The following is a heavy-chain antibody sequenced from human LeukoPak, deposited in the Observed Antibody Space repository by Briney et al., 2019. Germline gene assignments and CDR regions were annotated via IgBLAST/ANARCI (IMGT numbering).Heavy chain of an antibody. CDR2: ISYDGSNK. CDR3: AKDDAQAYCSGGSCYKAILDY. CDR1: GFTFSSYG. D-gene: IGHD2-15*01. J-gene: IGHJ4*02. Sequence: GGSLRLSCAASGFTFSSYGMHWVRQAPGKGLEWVAVISYDGSNKYYADSVKGRFTISRDNSKNTLYLQMNSLRAEDTAVYYCAKDDAQAYCSGGSCYKAILDYWGQGTLVTVSS. V-gene: IGHV3-30*18.